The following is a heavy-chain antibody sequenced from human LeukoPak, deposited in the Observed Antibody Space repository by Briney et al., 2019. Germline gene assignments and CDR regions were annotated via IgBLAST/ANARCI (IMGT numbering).Heavy chain of an antibody. CDR2: LIPLFGSA. J-gene: IGHJ6*03. V-gene: IGHV1-69*05. D-gene: IGHD5-18*01. CDR3: ASSVYGYGRYYYYYYYMDV. Sequence: ASVNVSCKASVGTFSTNAIIWVRQAPGQGLEWMGGLIPLFGSAHYAQKLQGRVTITTDESTSTAYMVLSSLRSEDTAVYYCASSVYGYGRYYYYYYYMDVWGKGTTVTVSS. CDR1: VGTFSTNA.